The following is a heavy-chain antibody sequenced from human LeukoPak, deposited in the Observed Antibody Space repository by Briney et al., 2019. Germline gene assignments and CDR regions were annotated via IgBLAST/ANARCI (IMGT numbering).Heavy chain of an antibody. D-gene: IGHD5-24*01. CDR2: ISGGGDYT. V-gene: IGHV3-23*01. CDR3: AKDQLATIRGSFDY. Sequence: GGSLRLSCAASGSTFTSYAMSWVRHAPGKGLGCVSAISGGGDYTYYANSVKGRFTNSRNNSKNPLYIQMNSLRAEDTAVYYCAKDQLATIRGSFDYWGQGTLVTVSS. CDR1: GSTFTSYA. J-gene: IGHJ4*02.